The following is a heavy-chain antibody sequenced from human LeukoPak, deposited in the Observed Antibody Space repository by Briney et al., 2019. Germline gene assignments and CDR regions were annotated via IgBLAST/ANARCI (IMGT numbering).Heavy chain of an antibody. CDR2: ISCDGGST. V-gene: IGHV3-23*01. CDR3: ARELEGFDF. CDR1: GFTFSSYG. J-gene: IGHJ4*02. D-gene: IGHD3-3*01. Sequence: GGSLRLSCAASGFTFSSYGMSWVRQAPGKGLEWVSDISCDGGSTYYADSVKGRFTISRDNSKNMFYLQMNILTIDDTVVYYCARELEGFDFWGQGTLVTVSS.